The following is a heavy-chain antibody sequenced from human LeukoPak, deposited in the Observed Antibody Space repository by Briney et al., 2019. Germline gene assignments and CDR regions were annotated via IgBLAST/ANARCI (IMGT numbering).Heavy chain of an antibody. CDR1: GYSFTAYY. Sequence: ASVKVSCKASGYSFTAYYMHWVRQAPGQGLEWMGWINPNSGGTKYAQKFQGRVTMTRDTSISTAYMEVRRLRADDTAVYYCARAYRGGSYPPSSYFDYWGQGTLVTVSS. CDR2: INPNSGGT. CDR3: ARAYRGGSYPPSSYFDY. D-gene: IGHD1-26*01. V-gene: IGHV1-2*02. J-gene: IGHJ4*02.